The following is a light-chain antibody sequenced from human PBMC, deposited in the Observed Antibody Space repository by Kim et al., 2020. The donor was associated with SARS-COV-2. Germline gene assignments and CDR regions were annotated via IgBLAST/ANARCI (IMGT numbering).Light chain of an antibody. CDR3: QQRSNWPYT. Sequence: EIVLTQSPATLSLSPGERATLSCRASQSVSSYLAWYQQKPGQAPRRLIFDASNRATGIPARFSGSGSGTDFTLTFSSLEPEDFAAYYCQQRSNWPYTFGQGTKLEI. CDR2: DAS. V-gene: IGKV3-11*01. CDR1: QSVSSY. J-gene: IGKJ2*01.